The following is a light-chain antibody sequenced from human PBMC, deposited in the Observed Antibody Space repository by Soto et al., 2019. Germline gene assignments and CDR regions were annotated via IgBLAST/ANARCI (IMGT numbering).Light chain of an antibody. CDR2: SND. CDR3: AAWDDSLTGYV. V-gene: IGLV1-44*01. J-gene: IGLJ1*01. Sequence: QSVLTQPPSASGTPGQRVTISCSGSSSNIGSSAVNWYQQLPGTAPKLLIYSNDQRPSGVPDRFSGSKSGTSASLASSGLQSEDEADYYGAAWDDSLTGYVFGTGTKLTVL. CDR1: SSNIGSSA.